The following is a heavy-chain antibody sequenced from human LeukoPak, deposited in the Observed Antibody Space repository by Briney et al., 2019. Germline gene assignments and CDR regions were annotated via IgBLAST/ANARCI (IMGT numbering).Heavy chain of an antibody. Sequence: SETLSLTCIVSGYSISSGYYWGWIRQPPGKGLEWIGGIYHSGSTYYNPSLKSRVSISLDTSNNHFSLKLRSVTVADTAVYYCARDLLSGYSSGWFYWGQGTLVTVSS. CDR1: GYSISSGYY. CDR3: ARDLLSGYSSGWFY. J-gene: IGHJ4*02. CDR2: IYHSGST. V-gene: IGHV4-38-2*02. D-gene: IGHD6-19*01.